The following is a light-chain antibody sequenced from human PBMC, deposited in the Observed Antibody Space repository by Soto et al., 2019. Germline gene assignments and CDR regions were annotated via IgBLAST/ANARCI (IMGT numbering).Light chain of an antibody. Sequence: SYELTQPPSVSVSPGQTASITCSGDKLGDKYACWYQQKPGQSPVLVIYQDSKRPSGIPERFSGSNSGNTATLTISGTQAXXEADYYCQAWDSSVVFGGGTQLTVL. J-gene: IGLJ2*01. V-gene: IGLV3-1*01. CDR1: KLGDKY. CDR3: QAWDSSVV. CDR2: QDS.